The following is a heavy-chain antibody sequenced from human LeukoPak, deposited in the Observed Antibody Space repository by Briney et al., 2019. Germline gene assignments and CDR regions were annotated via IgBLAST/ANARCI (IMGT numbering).Heavy chain of an antibody. D-gene: IGHD4-11*01. CDR1: GGSFGGYY. V-gene: IGHV4-59*08. J-gene: IGHJ5*02. CDR2: IYYSGST. Sequence: SETLSLTCAVYGGSFGGYYWSWIRQPPGKGLEWVGYIYYSGSTTYNRSLNSPATTSVHTSKNQFSLKLSSVTAADTAVYYCAVSRLYSPYRWFAPWGRGTLVTVSS. CDR3: AVSRLYSPYRWFAP.